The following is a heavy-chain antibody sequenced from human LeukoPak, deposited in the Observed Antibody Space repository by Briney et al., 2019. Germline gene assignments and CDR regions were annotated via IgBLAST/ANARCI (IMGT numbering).Heavy chain of an antibody. CDR3: ARRRYYHDSSGYPRYYYYYYMDV. D-gene: IGHD3-22*01. J-gene: IGHJ6*03. CDR1: GGSFSGYY. Sequence: SETLSLTCAVYGGSFSGYYWCWIRQPPGPGLEWIGEINHSGSTNYNPSLKSRVTISVETSKNQFSLKLSSQTAADSAVYYCARRRYYHDSSGYPRYYYYYYMDVWGKGTTVTISS. V-gene: IGHV4-34*01. CDR2: INHSGST.